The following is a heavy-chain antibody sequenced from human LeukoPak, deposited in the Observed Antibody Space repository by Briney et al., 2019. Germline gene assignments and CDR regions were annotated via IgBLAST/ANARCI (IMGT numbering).Heavy chain of an antibody. Sequence: SETLSLTCAVYGGSFSGYYWSWIRQPPGKGLEWIGEINHSGSTNYNPSLKSRVAISVDKSENHISLKLTSVTAADTAVYYCAREGGSYRPLDYSGQGTLVTVAS. J-gene: IGHJ4*02. V-gene: IGHV4-34*01. CDR2: INHSGST. D-gene: IGHD3-10*01. CDR3: AREGGSYRPLDY. CDR1: GGSFSGYY.